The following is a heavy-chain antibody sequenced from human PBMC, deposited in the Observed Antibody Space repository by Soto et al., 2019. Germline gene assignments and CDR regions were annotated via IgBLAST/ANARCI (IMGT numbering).Heavy chain of an antibody. V-gene: IGHV1-18*01. Sequence: ASVKVSCKASGYTFTTYGISWVRQAPGQGLEWLGWINTHNGNTNYAQNLKGRVIITADTSTSTDNIKLRSLRSDDTAIYYCTREGSAPYYYYGMDAWGQGTTVTVSS. CDR3: TREGSAPYYYYGMDA. D-gene: IGHD3-10*01. J-gene: IGHJ6*02. CDR1: GYTFTTYG. CDR2: INTHNGNT.